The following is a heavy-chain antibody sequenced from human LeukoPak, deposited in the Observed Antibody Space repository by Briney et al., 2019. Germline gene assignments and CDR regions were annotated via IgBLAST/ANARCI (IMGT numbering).Heavy chain of an antibody. CDR2: ISGRDDNT. V-gene: IGHV3-23*01. CDR1: GFTFASYG. D-gene: IGHD4-23*01. J-gene: IGHJ4*02. CDR3: AKRSDYSGNWNYFDY. Sequence: GGSLRLSCAASGFTFASYGMSWVRQAPGKGLEWVSAISGRDDNTYYADSVKGRFTISRDNSKNTLYLQMNSLRAEDTGVYYCAKRSDYSGNWNYFDYWGQGTPVTVSA.